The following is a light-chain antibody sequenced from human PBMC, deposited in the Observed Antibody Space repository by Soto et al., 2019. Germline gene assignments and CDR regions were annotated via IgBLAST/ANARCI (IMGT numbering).Light chain of an antibody. CDR3: QQYNSYSST. V-gene: IGKV1-5*03. CDR1: QSISSW. J-gene: IGKJ1*01. CDR2: KAS. Sequence: DIQMTQSPSTLSASVGDRVTITCRASQSISSWLAWYQQKPGKAPKLLIYKASSLESGVPSRFSGSGSGTEFTLTIIILQPDDFATYYCQQYNSYSSTFGQGTKVEIK.